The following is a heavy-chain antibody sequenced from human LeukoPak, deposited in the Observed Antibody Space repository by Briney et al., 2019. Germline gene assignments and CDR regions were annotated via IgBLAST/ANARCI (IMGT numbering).Heavy chain of an antibody. V-gene: IGHV3-74*01. J-gene: IGHJ4*02. CDR2: IKSDGSGT. CDR3: ARALGY. Sequence: GGSLRLSCAASGFTFSSHWMHWVRQAPGKGLVWVSHIKSDGSGTSYADSVKGRFTISRDNAKNTLYLQMNSLRAEDTAICYCARALGYWGQGTLVTVSS. CDR1: GFTFSSHW.